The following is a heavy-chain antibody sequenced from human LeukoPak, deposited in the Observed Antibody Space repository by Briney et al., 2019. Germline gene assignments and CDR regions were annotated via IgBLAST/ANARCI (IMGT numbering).Heavy chain of an antibody. D-gene: IGHD3-10*01. Sequence: GSSVKASCKASGGTFSSYAISWVRQAPGQGLEWMGGIIPIFGTANYAQKFQGRVTITADESTSTAYMELSSLRSEDTAVYYCATNYYGSGSYSYWGQGTLVTVSS. J-gene: IGHJ4*02. V-gene: IGHV1-69*01. CDR3: ATNYYGSGSYSY. CDR2: IIPIFGTA. CDR1: GGTFSSYA.